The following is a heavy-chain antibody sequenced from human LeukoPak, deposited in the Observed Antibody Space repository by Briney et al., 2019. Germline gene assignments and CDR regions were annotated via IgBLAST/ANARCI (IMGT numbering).Heavy chain of an antibody. J-gene: IGHJ4*02. CDR1: GFTFSSYA. V-gene: IGHV3-23*01. Sequence: GGSLRLSCAASGFTFSSYAMSWVRQAPGKGLEWVSAISGSGGSTYYADSVKGRFTISRDNSKNTLYLQMNSPRAEDTAVYYCAKTPTSIAVAGDFDYWGQGTLVTVSS. CDR2: ISGSGGST. D-gene: IGHD6-19*01. CDR3: AKTPTSIAVAGDFDY.